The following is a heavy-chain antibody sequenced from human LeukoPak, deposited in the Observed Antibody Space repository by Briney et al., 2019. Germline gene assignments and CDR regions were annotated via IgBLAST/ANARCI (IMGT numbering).Heavy chain of an antibody. J-gene: IGHJ5*02. V-gene: IGHV4-59*01. D-gene: IGHD3-22*01. CDR3: AREKDYDSSGYYLEGSWFDP. CDR1: GGSISSYY. Sequence: SETLSLTCTVSGGSISSYYWSWIRQPPGKGLEWIGYIYYSGSTSYNPSLKSRVTISVDTSKNQFSLKLSSVTAADTAVYYCAREKDYDSSGYYLEGSWFDPWGQGTLVTVSS. CDR2: IYYSGST.